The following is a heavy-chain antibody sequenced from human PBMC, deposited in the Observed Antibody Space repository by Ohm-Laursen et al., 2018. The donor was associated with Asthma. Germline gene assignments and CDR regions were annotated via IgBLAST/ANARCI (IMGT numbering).Heavy chain of an antibody. CDR1: GYSFSLYS. CDR2: ISTASTFI. J-gene: IGHJ4*02. CDR3: AKGSEGSCIGSMCYHFDY. Sequence: GSLRLSCAASGYSFSLYSIHWIRQAPGKGLQWVASISTASTFIYYADSVRGRFTTSRDNAKNLVYLQMDSLRVDDTALYYCAKGSEGSCIGSMCYHFDYWGQGTLVSVSS. V-gene: IGHV3-21*01. D-gene: IGHD2-15*01.